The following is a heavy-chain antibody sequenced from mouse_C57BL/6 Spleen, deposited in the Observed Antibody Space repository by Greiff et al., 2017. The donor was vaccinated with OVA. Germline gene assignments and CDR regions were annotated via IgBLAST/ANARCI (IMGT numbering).Heavy chain of an antibody. D-gene: IGHD2-3*01. J-gene: IGHJ2*01. CDR2: ISYDGSN. CDR3: ARGYDGYSDY. V-gene: IGHV3-6*01. Sequence: VQLKQSGPGLVKPSQSLSLTCSVTGYSITSGYYWNWIRQFPGNKLEWMGYISYDGSNNYNPSLKNRISITRDTSKNQFFLKLNSVTTEDTATYYCARGYDGYSDYWGQGTTLTVSS. CDR1: GYSITSGYY.